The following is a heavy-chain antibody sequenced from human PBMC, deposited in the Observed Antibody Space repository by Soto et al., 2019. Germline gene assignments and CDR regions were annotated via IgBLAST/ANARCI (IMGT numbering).Heavy chain of an antibody. CDR2: ISSSSSYI. J-gene: IGHJ4*02. V-gene: IGHV3-21*01. D-gene: IGHD3-3*01. Sequence: GGSLTLSCAASGFTFSSYSMNWVRQAPGKGLEWVSFISSSSSYIYYADSVKGRFTISSDNAKNSLYLQMNSLRAEDTAVYYCAIYDFWSDSTGYWGQGTLVTVSS. CDR3: AIYDFWSDSTGY. CDR1: GFTFSSYS.